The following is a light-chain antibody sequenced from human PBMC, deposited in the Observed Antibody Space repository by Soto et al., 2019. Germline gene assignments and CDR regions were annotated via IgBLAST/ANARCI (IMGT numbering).Light chain of an antibody. CDR3: SSYTSSSTPLYV. J-gene: IGLJ1*01. Sequence: QSVLTQPASVSGSPGQSITISCTGTSSDVGGYNYVSWYQQHPGKDPKLMIYDVSNRPSGVSNRFSGSKSGNTASLTISGLQAEDEADYYCSSYTSSSTPLYVFGTGTKVTVL. CDR2: DVS. CDR1: SSDVGGYNY. V-gene: IGLV2-14*01.